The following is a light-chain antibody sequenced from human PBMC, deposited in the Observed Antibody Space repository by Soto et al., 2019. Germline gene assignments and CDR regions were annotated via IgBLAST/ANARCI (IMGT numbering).Light chain of an antibody. CDR1: QSISNW. Sequence: EIQMTQSPSTMSTSVGDRVTITCRASQSISNWLAWHQQKPGKAPKLLIYKASSLESGVPSRFSGSGSGTEFTLTISSLQPDDFATYYCQQYNSYRAFGQGTKVDIK. J-gene: IGKJ1*01. CDR2: KAS. V-gene: IGKV1-5*03. CDR3: QQYNSYRA.